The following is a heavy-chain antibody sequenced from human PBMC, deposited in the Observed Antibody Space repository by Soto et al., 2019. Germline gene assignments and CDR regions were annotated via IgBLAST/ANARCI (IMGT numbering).Heavy chain of an antibody. CDR3: AKERLEYYDPPSAFDI. CDR1: GFTFSSYG. CDR2: ISYDGSNK. D-gene: IGHD3-16*01. Sequence: GGSLRLSCAASGFTFSSYGMHWVRQAPGKGLEWVAVISYDGSNKYYADSVKGRFTISRDNSKNTLYLQMNSLRAEDTAVYYCAKERLEYYDPPSAFDIWGQGTMVTVSS. V-gene: IGHV3-30*18. J-gene: IGHJ3*02.